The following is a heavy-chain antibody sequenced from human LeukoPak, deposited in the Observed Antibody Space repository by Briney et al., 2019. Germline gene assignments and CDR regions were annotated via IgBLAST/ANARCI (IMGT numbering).Heavy chain of an antibody. CDR2: IYTRGSA. CDR1: GGSISSYY. J-gene: IGHJ4*02. D-gene: IGHD5-24*01. CDR3: ARGKMATDFGY. V-gene: IGHV4-4*07. Sequence: SQTLSLTCTVSGGSISSYYWSWIRRPAGKGLEWIGRIYTRGSANYNPSLKSRVTMSVDMSKNQFSLKLSSVTAADTAVYYCARGKMATDFGYWGQGTLVTVSS.